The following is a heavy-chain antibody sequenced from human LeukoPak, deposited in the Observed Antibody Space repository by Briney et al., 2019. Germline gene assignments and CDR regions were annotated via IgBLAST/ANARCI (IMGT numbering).Heavy chain of an antibody. V-gene: IGHV3-21*01. Sequence: GGSLRLSCAASGFTFSSYSMNWVRQAPGKGLEWVSSISSSSSYIYYADSVKGRFTISRDNAKNSLYLQMNSLRAEDTAVYYCARDGNYGDYVPNYFDYWGQGTLVTVSS. D-gene: IGHD4-17*01. CDR2: ISSSSSYI. J-gene: IGHJ4*02. CDR3: ARDGNYGDYVPNYFDY. CDR1: GFTFSSYS.